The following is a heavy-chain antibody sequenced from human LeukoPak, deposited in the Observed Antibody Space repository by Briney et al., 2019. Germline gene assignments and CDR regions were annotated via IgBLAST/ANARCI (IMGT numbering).Heavy chain of an antibody. CDR3: ARSRPGWFDP. Sequence: PGGSLRLSCAASGFTSSDYYMSWIRQAPGKGLEWVSYISSSSSYTNYADSVKGRFTISRDNAKNSLYLQMNSLRAEDTAVYYCARSRPGWFDPWGQGTLVTVSS. D-gene: IGHD7-27*01. CDR1: GFTSSDYY. V-gene: IGHV3-11*06. CDR2: ISSSSSYT. J-gene: IGHJ5*02.